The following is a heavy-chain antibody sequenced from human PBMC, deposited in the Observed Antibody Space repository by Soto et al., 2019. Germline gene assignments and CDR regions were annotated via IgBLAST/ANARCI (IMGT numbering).Heavy chain of an antibody. D-gene: IGHD6-13*01. Sequence: QVQLRESGPGLVKPSGTLSLTCAVSGGSISSSHWWSWVRQPPGKGLEWIGEIYHSGGTNYNPSPKRRTTISVDKAKNNFSLRLSSVTAADTAVYDCARATSSSWHDFDYWGQGTLVTVSS. CDR3: ARATSSSWHDFDY. J-gene: IGHJ4*02. CDR2: IYHSGGT. V-gene: IGHV4-4*02. CDR1: GGSISSSHW.